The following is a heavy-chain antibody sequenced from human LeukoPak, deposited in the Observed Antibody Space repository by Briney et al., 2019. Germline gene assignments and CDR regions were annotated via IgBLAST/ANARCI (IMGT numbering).Heavy chain of an antibody. J-gene: IGHJ4*02. V-gene: IGHV4-39*01. CDR3: ARLGLDSWYQLKYYFDY. D-gene: IGHD2-2*01. Sequence: PSETLSLTCTVSGGSISSSSYYWGWIRQPPGKGLEWIGSIYYSGSTYYNPSLKSRVTISVDTSKNQFSLKLSSVTAADTAVYYCARLGLDSWYQLKYYFDYWGQGTLVTVSS. CDR1: GGSISSSSYY. CDR2: IYYSGST.